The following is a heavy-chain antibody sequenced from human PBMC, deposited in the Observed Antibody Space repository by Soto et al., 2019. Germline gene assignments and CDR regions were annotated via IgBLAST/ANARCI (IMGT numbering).Heavy chain of an antibody. CDR1: GCSISSYY. CDR3: ARAGKYYGSGDFDY. D-gene: IGHD3-10*01. J-gene: IGHJ4*02. CDR2: IYYSGST. V-gene: IGHV4-59*01. Sequence: SETLSLTCTFSGCSISSYYWSLIRQPPGKGLEWIGYIYYSGSTNYNPSLKSRVTISADTSKNQFSLKLSSVTAADTAVYYCARAGKYYGSGDFDYWGQGTLVTVSS.